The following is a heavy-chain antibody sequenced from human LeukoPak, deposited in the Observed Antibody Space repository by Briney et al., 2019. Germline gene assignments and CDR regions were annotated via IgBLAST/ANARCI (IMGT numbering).Heavy chain of an antibody. CDR2: IGGGGGST. Sequence: GGSLRLSCAASGFTFSIYAMSWVRQAPGKGLEWVSAIGGGGGSTYYADSVKGRFTISRDNSENTLYLQMNSLRAEDTAVYYCAKASDWGSASYFDYWGQGTLVTVSS. CDR1: GFTFSIYA. CDR3: AKASDWGSASYFDY. J-gene: IGHJ4*02. V-gene: IGHV3-23*01. D-gene: IGHD2-21*02.